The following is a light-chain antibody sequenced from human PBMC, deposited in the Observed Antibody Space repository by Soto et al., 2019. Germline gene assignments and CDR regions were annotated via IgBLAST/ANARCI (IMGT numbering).Light chain of an antibody. J-gene: IGKJ4*01. CDR3: QQYENLPPT. CDR2: DTS. Sequence: DIRMTQSPSSLSASVGDRITITCQASQDINNFLNWYQQKPGKAPRLLIYDTSNVERGVPSRFSGTGSGTDFTFTISSLQPEDIATYYCQQYENLPPTFGGGTKVEIK. V-gene: IGKV1-33*01. CDR1: QDINNF.